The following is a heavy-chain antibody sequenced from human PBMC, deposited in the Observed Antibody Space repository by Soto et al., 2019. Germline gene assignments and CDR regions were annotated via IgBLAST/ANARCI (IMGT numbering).Heavy chain of an antibody. CDR3: ARYSYAEPDY. Sequence: ASMQVSCKGSCYTVPNFYITWVRQAPGQGLEWMGWVSGYKGNTNYAQKFQGRVTMTTDTSTNTAYMELRSLRYDDTAVYYCARYSYAEPDYWGQGNLVTVSA. J-gene: IGHJ4*02. D-gene: IGHD4-17*01. V-gene: IGHV1-18*01. CDR2: VSGYKGNT. CDR1: CYTVPNFY.